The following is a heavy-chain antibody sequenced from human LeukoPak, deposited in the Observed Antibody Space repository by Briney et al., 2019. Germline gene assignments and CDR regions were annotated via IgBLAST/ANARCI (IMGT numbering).Heavy chain of an antibody. J-gene: IGHJ5*02. D-gene: IGHD4/OR15-4a*01. CDR1: GGSVSSGSYY. CDR3: AREGLNNWFDP. CDR2: IYYVGST. Sequence: PSETLSLTCTVSGGSVSSGSYYWSWIRQPPGKGLEWIGYIYYVGSTNYNPSFKRRVTISVDTSKNHFSLKLSSVTAADTAVYYCAREGLNNWFDPWGRGTLVTVSS. V-gene: IGHV4-61*03.